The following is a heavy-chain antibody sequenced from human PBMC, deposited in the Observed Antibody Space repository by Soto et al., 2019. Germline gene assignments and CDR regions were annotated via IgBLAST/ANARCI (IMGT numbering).Heavy chain of an antibody. Sequence: PSETLSLTCTVSGGSISRSNWWSWVRHPPGKGLEWIGEIYHSGSTNYNPSLKSRVTISVDKSKNQFSLKLSSVTAADTAVYYCASVYSSGWYGRYFDYWGRGTLDTVSA. J-gene: IGHJ4*01. CDR3: ASVYSSGWYGRYFDY. V-gene: IGHV4-4*02. D-gene: IGHD6-19*01. CDR2: IYHSGST. CDR1: GGSISRSNW.